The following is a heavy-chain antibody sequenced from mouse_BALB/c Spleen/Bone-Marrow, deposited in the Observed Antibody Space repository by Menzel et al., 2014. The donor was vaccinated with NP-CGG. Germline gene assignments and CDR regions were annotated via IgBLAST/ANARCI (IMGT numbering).Heavy chain of an antibody. V-gene: IGHV5-9-2*01. Sequence: EVMLVESGGGLVKPGGSLKLSCAASGFTFNNYGMSWVRQTPEKRLEWVATISGGGSYTSYPDSVKGRFTISRDNAKNDLYLQLSSLRYEDTALYYCARHAYYDQAEVSFVYWGQGTLVTVSA. D-gene: IGHD2-4*01. CDR1: GFTFNNYG. CDR3: ARHAYYDQAEVSFVY. J-gene: IGHJ3*01. CDR2: ISGGGSYT.